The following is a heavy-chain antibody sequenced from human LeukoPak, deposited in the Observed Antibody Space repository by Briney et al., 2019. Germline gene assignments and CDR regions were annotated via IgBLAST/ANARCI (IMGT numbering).Heavy chain of an antibody. D-gene: IGHD2-2*02. Sequence: ASVTVSCTASGYIFSNFFSSYGITWVRQAPGQGLEWMGIINPSGGSTSYAQKFQGRVTITADESTSTAYMELSSLRSEDTAVYYCARDGYCSSTSCYTELYGMDVWGQGTTVTVSS. J-gene: IGHJ6*02. CDR3: ARDGYCSSTSCYTELYGMDV. V-gene: IGHV1-46*01. CDR1: GYIFSNFF. CDR2: INPSGGST.